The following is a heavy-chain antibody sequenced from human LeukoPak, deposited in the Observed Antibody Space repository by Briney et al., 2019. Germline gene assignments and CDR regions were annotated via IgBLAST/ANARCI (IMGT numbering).Heavy chain of an antibody. D-gene: IGHD6-6*01. CDR3: ARLSSSSWSYWFDP. V-gene: IGHV4-39*01. CDR1: GGSISSSSYY. CDR2: LYYSARP. Sequence: SETLSLTCTVSGGSISSSSYYWVRLPQPPGKGREGIGTLYYSARPYYTPSIKSRVPISVDTSKNQFSLKLSSVTAADTAVYYCARLSSSSWSYWFDPWGQGTLVTVSS. J-gene: IGHJ5*02.